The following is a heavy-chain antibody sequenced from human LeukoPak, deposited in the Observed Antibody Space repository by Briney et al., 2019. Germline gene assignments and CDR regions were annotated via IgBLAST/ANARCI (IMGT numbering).Heavy chain of an antibody. D-gene: IGHD3-3*01. V-gene: IGHV1-69*05. CDR2: IIPMFGRT. J-gene: IGHJ3*02. CDR1: GGTFNDYA. Sequence: ASVKVSCKASGGTFNDYAFNWVRQAPGQGLEWMGGIIPMFGRTNYAQKFQGRVTITRDESTTTAYMELSRLRSDDTAVYYCARAGAGHLEWLSEAAFDIWGQGTMVTVSS. CDR3: ARAGAGHLEWLSEAAFDI.